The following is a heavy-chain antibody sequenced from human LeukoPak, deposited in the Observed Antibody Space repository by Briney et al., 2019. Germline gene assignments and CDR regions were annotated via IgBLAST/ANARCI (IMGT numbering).Heavy chain of an antibody. CDR1: GFTFSNAW. Sequence: PGGSLRLSCAASGFTFSNAWMSWVRQAPGKGLEWVGRIKSKTDGGTTDYAAPVKGRFTISRDDSKNTLYLQMNSLKTEDTAVYYCTTGFLDYYYDSSGSTLFDYWGQGTLVTVSS. CDR2: IKSKTDGGTT. D-gene: IGHD3-22*01. V-gene: IGHV3-15*01. CDR3: TTGFLDYYYDSSGSTLFDY. J-gene: IGHJ4*02.